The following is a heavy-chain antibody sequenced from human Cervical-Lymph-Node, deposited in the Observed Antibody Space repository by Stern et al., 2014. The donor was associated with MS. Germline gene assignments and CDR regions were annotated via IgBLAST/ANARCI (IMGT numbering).Heavy chain of an antibody. J-gene: IGHJ4*02. D-gene: IGHD6-13*01. Sequence: ITLKESDPPLVKPKQTLTLTCTFSWFSLSTNGVGVGWIRQPPGKALEWLALISLAADTRYSPFLKSRLPLTKDTSTNKMGSTMTNMDPVDTATYYCAHSSWYSYFDYWGQGTVVTVSS. CDR3: AHSSWYSYFDY. V-gene: IGHV2-5*02. CDR1: WFSLSTNGVG. CDR2: ISLAADT.